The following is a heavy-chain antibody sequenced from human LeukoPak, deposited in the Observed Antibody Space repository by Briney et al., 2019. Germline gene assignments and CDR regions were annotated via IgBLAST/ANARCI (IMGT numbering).Heavy chain of an antibody. CDR3: ARAAYYDILTGSYRPEPSGHPFDY. CDR2: IHYSGST. Sequence: SETLSLTCTVSGGSVSSGSKYWSWIRQPPGKGLQWIGHIHYSGSTLYNPSLKGRVTISVDTSKNQFSLKLSSVTAADTAIYYCARAAYYDILTGSYRPEPSGHPFDYWGQGTLVTGSS. D-gene: IGHD3-9*01. J-gene: IGHJ4*02. CDR1: GGSVSSGSKY. V-gene: IGHV4-61*01.